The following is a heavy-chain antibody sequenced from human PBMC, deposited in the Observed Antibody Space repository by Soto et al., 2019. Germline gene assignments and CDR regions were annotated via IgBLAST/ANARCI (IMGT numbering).Heavy chain of an antibody. J-gene: IGHJ6*02. CDR3: ARGIPRAYYYYYGMDV. Sequence: SETLSLTCAVYGGSFSGYYWSWIRQPPGEGLEWIGEINHSGSTNYNPPLKSRVTISVDTSKNQFSLKLSSVTAADTAVYYCARGIPRAYYYYYGMDVWGQGTTVTVSS. V-gene: IGHV4-34*01. CDR2: INHSGST. CDR1: GGSFSGYY.